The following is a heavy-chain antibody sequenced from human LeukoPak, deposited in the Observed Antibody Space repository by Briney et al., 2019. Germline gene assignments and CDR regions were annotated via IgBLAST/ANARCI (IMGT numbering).Heavy chain of an antibody. D-gene: IGHD3-22*01. V-gene: IGHV1-18*01. CDR2: ISAYNGNT. CDR1: GYTFTSYG. J-gene: IGHJ3*02. CDR3: ARRGAYYYDSSGYYYGGLDI. Sequence: ASVKVSCKASGYTFTSYGISWVRQAPGRGLEWMGWISAYNGNTNYAQKLQGRVTMTTDTSTSTAYMELRSLRSDDTAVYYCARRGAYYYDSSGYYYGGLDIWGQGTMVTVSS.